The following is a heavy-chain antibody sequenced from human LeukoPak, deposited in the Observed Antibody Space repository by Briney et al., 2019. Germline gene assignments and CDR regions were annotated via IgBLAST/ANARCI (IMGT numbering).Heavy chain of an antibody. V-gene: IGHV3-30*18. CDR1: GFTFSSYG. D-gene: IGHD3-3*01. J-gene: IGHJ6*02. CDR2: ISYDGSNK. CDR3: AKDWTIFGVVAPGGMDV. Sequence: GRSLRLSCAASGFTFSSYGMHWVRQAPGKGLEWVAVISYDGSNKYYADSVKGRFTISRDNSKNTLYLQMNSLRAEDTAVYYCAKDWTIFGVVAPGGMDVWGQGTTVTVSS.